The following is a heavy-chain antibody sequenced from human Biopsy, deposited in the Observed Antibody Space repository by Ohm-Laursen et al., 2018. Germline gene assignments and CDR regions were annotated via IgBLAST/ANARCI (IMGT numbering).Heavy chain of an antibody. CDR2: IRSNGGGR. J-gene: IGHJ5*02. CDR1: GFSFSSYG. D-gene: IGHD3-10*01. Sequence: SLRLSCAASGFSFSSYGMYWVRQPPGQGLELVSTIRSNGGGRFYANSVKGRFTISRDNSKNTPYSQMDSLRTEDMAAYYCARDAHENSDYIGWFDAWGQGSLVTVSS. CDR3: ARDAHENSDYIGWFDA. V-gene: IGHV3-64*01.